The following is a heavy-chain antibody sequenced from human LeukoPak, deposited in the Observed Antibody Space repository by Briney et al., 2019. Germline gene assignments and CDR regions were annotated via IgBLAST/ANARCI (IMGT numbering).Heavy chain of an antibody. CDR1: GYTFTGNY. D-gene: IGHD3-16*01. V-gene: IGHV1-2*02. J-gene: IGHJ4*02. CDR3: ARDLEQNPRGCLNP. Sequence: ASVKVSCKASGYTFTGNYIHWVRQAPGQGLEWMGWINPKSGGTDYAQKFQGRVTMTRDTSISTAYMELSRLTSDDTAVYYCARDLEQNPRGCLNPGGRGTLAT. CDR2: INPKSGGT.